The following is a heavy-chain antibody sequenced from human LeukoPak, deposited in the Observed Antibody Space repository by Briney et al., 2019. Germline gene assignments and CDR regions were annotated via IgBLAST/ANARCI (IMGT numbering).Heavy chain of an antibody. Sequence: PGGSLRLSCAASGFTFSSHGIHWVRQAPGKGLEWVAVISYDGNNEYYADSVKGRFTISRDNSKSTLYLQMNSLRAEDTAVYYCAKDRSTGWYAGFDYWGQGTLVTVSS. D-gene: IGHD6-19*01. CDR1: GFTFSSHG. CDR2: ISYDGNNE. J-gene: IGHJ4*02. CDR3: AKDRSTGWYAGFDY. V-gene: IGHV3-30*18.